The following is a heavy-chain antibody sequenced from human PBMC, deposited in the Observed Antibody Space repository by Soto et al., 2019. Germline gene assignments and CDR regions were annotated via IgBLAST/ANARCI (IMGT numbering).Heavy chain of an antibody. CDR2: ISYDGSNK. CDR1: GFTFSSYA. Sequence: GGSLRLSCAASGFTFSSYAMHWVRQAPGKGLEWVAVISYDGSNKYYADSVKGRFTISRDNSKNTLYLQMNSLRAEDTAVYYCARDGVRQPNPIYYFDYWGQGTLVTVSS. V-gene: IGHV3-30-3*01. J-gene: IGHJ4*02. CDR3: ARDGVRQPNPIYYFDY. D-gene: IGHD4-17*01.